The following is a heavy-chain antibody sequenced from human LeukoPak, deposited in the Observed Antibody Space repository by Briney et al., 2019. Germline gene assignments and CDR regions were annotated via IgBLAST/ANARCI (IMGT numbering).Heavy chain of an antibody. CDR2: INHSGST. Sequence: SETLSLTCAVYGGSFSGYYWSWIRQPPGKGLEWIGEINHSGSTNYNPSLKSRVTISVDTSKNQFSLKLSSVTAADTAVYYCAKDQAAITMVRGVIIDGPFDFDYWGQGTLVTVSS. V-gene: IGHV4-34*01. CDR3: AKDQAAITMVRGVIIDGPFDFDY. J-gene: IGHJ4*02. D-gene: IGHD3-10*01. CDR1: GGSFSGYY.